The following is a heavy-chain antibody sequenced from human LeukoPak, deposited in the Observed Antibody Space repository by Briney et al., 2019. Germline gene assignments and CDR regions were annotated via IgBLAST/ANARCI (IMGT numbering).Heavy chain of an antibody. Sequence: SETLSLTCSVSGGAISRYYWSWIRQPAGKGLEWIGYIYYTGNTNYNPSLKSRVTISVDTSKNQFSLKLSSVTAADTAVYYCARDRLQLQSWGQGTLVTVSS. J-gene: IGHJ5*02. CDR3: ARDRLQLQS. D-gene: IGHD1-1*01. CDR1: GGAISRYY. V-gene: IGHV4-59*01. CDR2: IYYTGNT.